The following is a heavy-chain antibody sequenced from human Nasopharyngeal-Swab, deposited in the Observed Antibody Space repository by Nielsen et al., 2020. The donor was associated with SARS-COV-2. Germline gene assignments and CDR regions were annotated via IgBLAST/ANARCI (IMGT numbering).Heavy chain of an antibody. CDR2: ISSSGSTI. J-gene: IGHJ4*02. CDR3: ARDADYYGSGSYLGY. V-gene: IGHV3-11*04. Sequence: GESLKISCAASGFTFSDYYMSWIRQAPGKGLEWVSYISSSGSTIYCADSVKGRFTISRDNAKNSLYLQMNSLRAEDTAVYYCARDADYYGSGSYLGYWGQGTLVTVSS. CDR1: GFTFSDYY. D-gene: IGHD3-10*01.